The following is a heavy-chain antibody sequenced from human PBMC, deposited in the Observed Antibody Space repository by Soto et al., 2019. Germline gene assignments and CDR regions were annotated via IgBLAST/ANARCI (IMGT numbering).Heavy chain of an antibody. V-gene: IGHV4-4*02. Sequence: SETLSLTCAVSGGVIISSNWWNWVRQPPGKGLEWIGEIYQSGSTNYNPSLKSRVTMSVDKSKNQFSLKLSSVTAADTAVYYCARASRYSSPSYYFYGMDVWGQGTTVTVSS. CDR2: IYQSGST. CDR1: GGVIISSNW. J-gene: IGHJ6*02. CDR3: ARASRYSSPSYYFYGMDV. D-gene: IGHD2-15*01.